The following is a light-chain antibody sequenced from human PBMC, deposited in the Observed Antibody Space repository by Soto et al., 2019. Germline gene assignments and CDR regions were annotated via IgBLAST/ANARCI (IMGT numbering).Light chain of an antibody. CDR2: TTN. V-gene: IGLV1-44*01. CDR1: SSNIGTSS. Sequence: QSVLTQPHSASGTPRQRVTISCSGSSSNIGTSSVHWFQQLPGTAPKLLISTTNQRPSGVPERFSGSKSGTSASLAISGLQSEDEADYYFAAWDDSLIGHVFGTGTKVTVL. J-gene: IGLJ1*01. CDR3: AAWDDSLIGHV.